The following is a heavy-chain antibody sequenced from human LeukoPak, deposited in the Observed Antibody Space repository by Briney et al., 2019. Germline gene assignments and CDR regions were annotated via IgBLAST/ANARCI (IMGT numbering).Heavy chain of an antibody. Sequence: SETLSLTCTVSGGSISIYYWSWIRQPPGKGLEWIGYINYSGSTNYNPSLKSRVTISVDTSENQFSLRLTSVTAADTAVYYCARGGTTVTPGLLWFDPWGQGTLVTVSS. J-gene: IGHJ5*02. CDR3: ARGGTTVTPGLLWFDP. CDR2: INYSGST. CDR1: GGSISIYY. V-gene: IGHV4-59*01. D-gene: IGHD4-17*01.